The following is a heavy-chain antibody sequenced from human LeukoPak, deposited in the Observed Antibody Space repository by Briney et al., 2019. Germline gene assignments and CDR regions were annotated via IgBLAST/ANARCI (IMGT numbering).Heavy chain of an antibody. CDR3: ARVNGGFSYDFDS. CDR2: INPSGGST. V-gene: IGHV1-46*01. J-gene: IGHJ4*01. CDR1: GYTFTSYY. Sequence: GASVKVSCKASGYTFTSYYMHWVRQAPGQGLEWMGIINPSGGSTSYAQKFQGRVTMTRDTSISTAYMELSGLRTDDTAVYYCARVNGGFSYDFDSWGHGTLVTVSS. D-gene: IGHD4-23*01.